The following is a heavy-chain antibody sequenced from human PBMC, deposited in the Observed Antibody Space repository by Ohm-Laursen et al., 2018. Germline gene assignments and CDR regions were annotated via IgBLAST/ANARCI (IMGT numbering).Heavy chain of an antibody. V-gene: IGHV3-7*03. CDR1: GFTFGSYW. D-gene: IGHD2-2*01. Sequence: SLRLSCAASGFTFGSYWMGWVRQAPGKGLEWVANIQEDGSDKYYMDSVRGRFTISRDNAKNSLYLQMNSLRAEDTAVYYCARDGSLYCSSTSCYSGYYYYGMDVWGQGTTVTVSS. CDR3: ARDGSLYCSSTSCYSGYYYYGMDV. CDR2: IQEDGSDK. J-gene: IGHJ6*02.